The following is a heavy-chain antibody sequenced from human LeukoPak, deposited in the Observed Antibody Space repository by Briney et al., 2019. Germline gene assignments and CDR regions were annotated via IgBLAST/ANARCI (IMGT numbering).Heavy chain of an antibody. Sequence: GGSLRLSCAASGFTFSDYYMSWIRQAPGKGLEWVSYISSSGSTIYYADSVKGRFIISRDNAKNSLYLQMNSLRAEDTAVYYCAREEFEYYFDYWGQGTLVTVSS. V-gene: IGHV3-11*01. CDR2: ISSSGSTI. D-gene: IGHD3-10*01. CDR3: AREEFEYYFDY. CDR1: GFTFSDYY. J-gene: IGHJ4*02.